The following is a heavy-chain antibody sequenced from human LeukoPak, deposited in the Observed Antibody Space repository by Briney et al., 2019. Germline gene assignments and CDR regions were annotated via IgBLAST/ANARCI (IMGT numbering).Heavy chain of an antibody. V-gene: IGHV4-30-2*01. J-gene: IGHJ4*02. Sequence: SETLSLPCTVSGGSISSGGYYWSWIRQPPGKGLEWIGYIYHSGSTYYNPSLKSRVTISVDRSKNQFSLKLSSVTAADTAVYYCARGVLYGDYKYQYFDYWGQGTLVTVSS. CDR3: ARGVLYGDYKYQYFDY. CDR2: IYHSGST. CDR1: GGSISSGGYY. D-gene: IGHD4-17*01.